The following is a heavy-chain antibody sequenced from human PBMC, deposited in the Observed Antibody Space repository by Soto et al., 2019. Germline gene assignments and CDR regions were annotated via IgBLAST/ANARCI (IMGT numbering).Heavy chain of an antibody. J-gene: IGHJ6*02. D-gene: IGHD4-17*01. CDR1: GYTFTSYA. V-gene: IGHV1-3*01. CDR2: INAGNGNT. Sequence: QVQLVQSGAEVKKPGASVKVSCKASGYTFTSYAMHGGRQAPGQRLEWMGWINAGNGNTKYSQKFQGRVTITRDTSARTAYMKMSSLRAEDTAVYYCARTVGYYYGMDVWGQGPPGTVSS. CDR3: ARTVGYYYGMDV.